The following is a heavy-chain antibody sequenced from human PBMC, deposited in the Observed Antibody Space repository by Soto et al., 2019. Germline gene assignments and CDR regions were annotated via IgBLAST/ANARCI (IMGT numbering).Heavy chain of an antibody. D-gene: IGHD3-10*01. V-gene: IGHV3-64*01. J-gene: IGHJ4*02. CDR3: ARGDSGSFDY. Sequence: GGSLRLSCAASGFTFSSYAMHWVRQAPGKGLEYVSAISSNGGSTYYANSVKGRFTISRDNSKNTLYLQMGSLRAEDMAVYYCARGDSGSFDYWGQGTLVTVSS. CDR1: GFTFSSYA. CDR2: ISSNGGST.